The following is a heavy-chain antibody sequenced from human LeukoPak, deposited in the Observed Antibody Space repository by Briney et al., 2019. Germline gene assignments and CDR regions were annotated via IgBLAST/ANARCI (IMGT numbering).Heavy chain of an antibody. D-gene: IGHD3/OR15-3a*01. CDR2: IYYSGST. V-gene: IGHV4-59*01. J-gene: IGHJ4*02. CDR1: GGSISSYY. Sequence: SETLSLTCTVSGGSISSYYWSWIRQPPGKGLEWIGYIYYSGSTNYNPPLKSRVTISVDTSKNQFSLKLSSVTAADTAVYYCARLNSHLDPSCFDYWGQGILVTVSS. CDR3: ARLNSHLDPSCFDY.